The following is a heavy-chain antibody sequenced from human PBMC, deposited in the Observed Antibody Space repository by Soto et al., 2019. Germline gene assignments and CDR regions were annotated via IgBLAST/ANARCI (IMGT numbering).Heavy chain of an antibody. J-gene: IGHJ4*02. D-gene: IGHD3-10*01. CDR2: MNPNSGNT. V-gene: IGHV1-8*01. CDR1: GYTFTSYD. CDR3: SRVDPGETSPFDH. Sequence: ASVKVSCKASGYTFTSYDINWVRQATGQGLEWMGWMNPNSGNTGYAQKFQGRVTMTRNTSISTAYMELSSLRSEDTAVYYCSRVDPGETSPFDHWGQGTLVTVS.